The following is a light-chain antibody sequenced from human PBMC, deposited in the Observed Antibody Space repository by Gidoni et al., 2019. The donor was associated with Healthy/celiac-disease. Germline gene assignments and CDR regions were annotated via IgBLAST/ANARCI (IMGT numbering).Light chain of an antibody. J-gene: IGKJ1*01. V-gene: IGKV3-11*01. CDR1: QSVSSY. Sequence: EIVLTQSPATLSLSPGERATLSCRASQSVSSYLAWYQQKPGQAPRLLIYDASNRATGIPARFSGSGSGTDFTLTSSSLEPEDFAGYYCQKRSNWPPTFGQGTKVEIK. CDR2: DAS. CDR3: QKRSNWPPT.